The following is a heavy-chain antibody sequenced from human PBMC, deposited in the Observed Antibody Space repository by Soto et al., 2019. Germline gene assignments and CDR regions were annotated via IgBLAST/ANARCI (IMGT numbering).Heavy chain of an antibody. CDR2: IYYIGST. J-gene: IGHJ5*02. CDR1: GGSISSYY. V-gene: IGHV4-59*01. Sequence: SYTLSLICTVSGGSISSYYWSWFRQPPGKGLEWIGYIYYIGSTNYNPSLKSRVTISVDTSKNQFSLKLSSVTAADTAVYYCARDANHWFDRWGKGTLVIVS. CDR3: ARDANHWFDR.